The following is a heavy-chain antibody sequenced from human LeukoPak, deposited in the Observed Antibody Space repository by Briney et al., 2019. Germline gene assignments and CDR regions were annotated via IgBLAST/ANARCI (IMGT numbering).Heavy chain of an antibody. V-gene: IGHV3-48*04. CDR2: ISSSSSTI. CDR3: ARDRRGVPNWFDP. CDR1: GFTFSSYS. Sequence: PGGSLRLSCAASGFTFSSYSMNWVRQAPGKGLEWVSYISSSSSTIYYADSVKGRFTISRDNAKNSLYLQMNSLRAEDTAVYYCARDRRGVPNWFDPWGQGTLVTVSS. J-gene: IGHJ5*02. D-gene: IGHD3-10*01.